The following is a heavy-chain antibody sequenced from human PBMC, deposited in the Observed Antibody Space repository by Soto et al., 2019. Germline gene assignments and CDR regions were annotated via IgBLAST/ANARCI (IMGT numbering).Heavy chain of an antibody. Sequence: ASVKVSCKASGCTFTRYTMNWVRQAPGQRLEWMGWINPDNGNTKSSQKFQDRVIITRDTSASTAYMDLSSLRSEDTAVHYCARGIATGQLDPWGQGTLVTVSS. D-gene: IGHD2-15*01. CDR1: GCTFTRYT. CDR2: INPDNGNT. V-gene: IGHV1-3*01. J-gene: IGHJ5*02. CDR3: ARGIATGQLDP.